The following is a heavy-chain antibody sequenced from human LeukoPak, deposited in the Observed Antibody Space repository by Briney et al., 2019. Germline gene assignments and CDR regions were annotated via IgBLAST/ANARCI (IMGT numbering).Heavy chain of an antibody. V-gene: IGHV3-53*01. J-gene: IGHJ4*02. CDR3: ARVKFGDYAIDY. CDR1: GFTVSGNY. Sequence: GGSLRLSCAASGFTVSGNYMTWVRQPPGKGLEWVSIIYSGGSTYYADSVKGRFTISRDNAENSLYLQMNSLRAEDTAVYYCARVKFGDYAIDYWGQGTLVTVSS. CDR2: IYSGGST. D-gene: IGHD4-17*01.